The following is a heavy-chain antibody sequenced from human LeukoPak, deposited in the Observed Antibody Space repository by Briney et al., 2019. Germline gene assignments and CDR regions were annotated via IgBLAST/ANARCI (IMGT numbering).Heavy chain of an antibody. V-gene: IGHV5-51*01. CDR3: ARLGTYCGGDCTNWYFDL. CDR2: IYPGYSDT. J-gene: IGHJ2*01. Sequence: PGESLKISCKGSGYSFTTYWIGWVRQMPGKGLEWMGIIYPGYSDTRYNPSFQGQVTISADKSISTASLQWSSLKASDTAMYYCARLGTYCGGDCTNWYFDLWGRGTLVTVSS. CDR1: GYSFTTYW. D-gene: IGHD2-21*02.